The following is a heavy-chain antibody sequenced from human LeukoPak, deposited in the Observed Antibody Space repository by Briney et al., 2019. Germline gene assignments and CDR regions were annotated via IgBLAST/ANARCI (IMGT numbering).Heavy chain of an antibody. D-gene: IGHD3-22*01. V-gene: IGHV4-34*01. CDR2: INHSGST. Sequence: PETLSLTCAVYGGSFSGYYWSWIRQPPGKGLEWIGEINHSGSTNYNPSLKSRVTISVDTSKNQFSLKLSSVTAADTAVCYCARAAYDSSGYYLDYWGQGTLVTVSS. CDR3: ARAAYDSSGYYLDY. J-gene: IGHJ4*02. CDR1: GGSFSGYY.